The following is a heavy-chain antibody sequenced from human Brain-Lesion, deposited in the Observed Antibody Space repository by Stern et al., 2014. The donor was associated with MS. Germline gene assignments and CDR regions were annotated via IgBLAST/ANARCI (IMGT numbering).Heavy chain of an antibody. CDR1: GGSVSSTSYA. CDR3: AGEEDIRYCSGGSCTGNWFDP. V-gene: IGHV4-39*01. D-gene: IGHD2-15*01. Sequence: MQLVESGPGLVKPSETLSLTCTVAGGSVSSTSYAWAWIRQPPGKGLEWIGTIYYSGNTYYSPSLKSRLTISLDTSKNQFSRQLRSVTAADTAVYYCAGEEDIRYCSGGSCTGNWFDPWGQGTLVTVSS. CDR2: IYYSGNT. J-gene: IGHJ5*02.